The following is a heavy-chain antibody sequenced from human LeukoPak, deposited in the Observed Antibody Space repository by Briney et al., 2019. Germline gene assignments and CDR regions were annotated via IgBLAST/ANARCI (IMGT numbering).Heavy chain of an antibody. J-gene: IGHJ3*02. V-gene: IGHV1-69*13. CDR3: ATYDSSGYLYDQDAFDI. D-gene: IGHD3-22*01. CDR1: GGTFSIYA. Sequence: SVTVSCTASGGTFSIYAISWVRQAPGQGLEWMGGIIPIFGTANYAQKFQGRVTITADESTSTAYMELSSLRSEDTAVYYCATYDSSGYLYDQDAFDIWGQGTMVTVSS. CDR2: IIPIFGTA.